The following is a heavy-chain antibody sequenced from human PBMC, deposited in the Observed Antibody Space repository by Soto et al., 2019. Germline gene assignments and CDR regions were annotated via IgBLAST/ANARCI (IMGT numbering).Heavy chain of an antibody. D-gene: IGHD3-16*02. CDR2: IYWDDDK. CDR1: GFSLSTSGVG. J-gene: IGHJ4*02. CDR3: AHISVYDYIWGSYRPNYFDY. V-gene: IGHV2-5*02. Sequence: SGPTLVNPTQTLTLTCTFSGFSLSTSGVGVGWIRQPPGKALEWLALIYWDDDKRYSPSLKSRLTITKDTSKNQVVLTMTNMDPVDTATYYCAHISVYDYIWGSYRPNYFDYWGQGTLVTVSS.